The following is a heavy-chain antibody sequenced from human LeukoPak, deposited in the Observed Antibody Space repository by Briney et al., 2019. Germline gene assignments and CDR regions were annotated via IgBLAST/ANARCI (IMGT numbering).Heavy chain of an antibody. CDR1: GVTFSSYA. J-gene: IGHJ4*02. V-gene: IGHV3-23*01. CDR3: AKVKYSGWCNY. D-gene: IGHD6-19*01. Sequence: GGSLRLSCAASGVTFSSYAMSWVRQAPGEGLEWVSATSGSGGSTYYADSAKGRFTISRHNSKNTLYLQMNSLRAEDTAVYYCAKVKYSGWCNYWGEGTLVTVYS. CDR2: TSGSGGST.